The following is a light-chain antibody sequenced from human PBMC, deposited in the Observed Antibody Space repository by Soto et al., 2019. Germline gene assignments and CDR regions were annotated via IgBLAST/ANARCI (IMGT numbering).Light chain of an antibody. V-gene: IGKV2-40*01. CDR3: MQRVHLPVP. CDR2: TLS. CDR1: QSLLDRDDGNTY. J-gene: IGKJ4*01. Sequence: IVLTQTPLSLPVTPGEPASIRCRSSQSLLDRDDGNTYLDWFLQKPGQSPHLLIYTLSHRAPGVPVRFSGSGSGTDVTLNISRWGAEDVGVSYCMQRVHLPVPFGGGTTVEIK.